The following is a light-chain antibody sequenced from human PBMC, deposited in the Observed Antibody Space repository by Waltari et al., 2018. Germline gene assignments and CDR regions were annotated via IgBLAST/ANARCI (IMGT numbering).Light chain of an antibody. J-gene: IGLJ2*01. CDR2: DNN. CDR1: SSNIGHNY. CDR3: GTWDSSLSAHVV. V-gene: IGLV1-51*01. Sequence: QSVLTQPPSVSAAPGQKVTISCSGSSSNIGHNYLFCYQQLPGTAPKLLIYDNNKRPSGIPDRFSGSKSGTSATLGITGLQTGDEADYYCGTWDSSLSAHVVFGGGTKLTVL.